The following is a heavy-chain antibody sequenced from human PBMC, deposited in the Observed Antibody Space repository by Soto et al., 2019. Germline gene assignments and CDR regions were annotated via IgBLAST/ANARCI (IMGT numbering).Heavy chain of an antibody. CDR2: MNPKSGNT. V-gene: IGHV1-8*01. CDR3: VRVYGEIDY. CDR1: GYTFTNYD. Sequence: QVQLVQSGAEVKKPGASVKVSCKASGYTFTNYDINWVRQATGQGLEWMGWMNPKSGNTGYPQQFQGKVIMPRSTSISTAYMELSSLRSEETAVYYCVRVYGEIDYWGQGTQVTVSS. D-gene: IGHD4-17*01. J-gene: IGHJ4*02.